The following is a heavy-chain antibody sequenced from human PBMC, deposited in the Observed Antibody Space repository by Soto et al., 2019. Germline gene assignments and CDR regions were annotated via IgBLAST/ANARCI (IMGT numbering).Heavy chain of an antibody. V-gene: IGHV3-21*01. CDR2: MSGSSSYI. CDR3: ARDLGYDLWTGLTFDY. J-gene: IGHJ4*02. Sequence: EVQLVESGGGLVKPGGSLRLSCAASGFTFSSYSMNWVRQAPGRGLEWGSSMSGSSSYIYYADSVKGRFTISSDNAKNSLYLQMNRLRAEDTAVYYCARDLGYDLWTGLTFDYWGQGTLVTVAS. CDR1: GFTFSSYS. D-gene: IGHD3-3*01.